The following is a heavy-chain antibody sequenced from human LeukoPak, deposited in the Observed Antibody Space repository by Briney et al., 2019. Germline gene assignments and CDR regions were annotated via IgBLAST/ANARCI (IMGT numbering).Heavy chain of an antibody. CDR1: GFSFSIYS. V-gene: IGHV3-21*01. CDR3: ARGDDFSGDH. CDR2: ISSSSSYI. Sequence: GGSLRLSCAASGFSFSIYSMNWVRQAPGKGLEWVSSISSSSSYIYYADSVKGRFTISRDNANNSLYLQMNSLRAEDTAVYYCARGDDFSGDHWGQGTLVTVSS. J-gene: IGHJ4*02. D-gene: IGHD3-16*01.